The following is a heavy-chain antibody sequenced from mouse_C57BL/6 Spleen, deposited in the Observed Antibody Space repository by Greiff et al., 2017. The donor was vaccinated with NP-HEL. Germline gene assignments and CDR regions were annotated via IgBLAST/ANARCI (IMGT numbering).Heavy chain of an antibody. CDR1: GYTFTSYD. J-gene: IGHJ3*01. V-gene: IGHV1-85*01. CDR3: AREAIYYGTH. D-gene: IGHD2-1*01. CDR2: IYPRDGRT. Sequence: QVQLQQSGPELVKPGASVKLSCKASGYTFTSYDINWVKQRPGQGLEWIGWIYPRDGRTKYNEKFKGKGKVSVEPSTSTAYMELPSLTSEDSAVYFCAREAIYYGTHGGQGTLVTVSA.